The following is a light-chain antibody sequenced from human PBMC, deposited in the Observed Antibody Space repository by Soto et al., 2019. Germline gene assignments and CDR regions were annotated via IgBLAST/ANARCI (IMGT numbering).Light chain of an antibody. V-gene: IGKV3-20*01. CDR2: GAS. Sequence: EIVLTQSPGTLSLSPGERATLSCRASQSVSSSYLAWYQQKPGQAPRLLIYGASSRATGIPDRFSGSGSGTDFTLTIRRLEPEDFAVYDGQQYGSSPPWTFGQGTKVEIK. CDR3: QQYGSSPPWT. CDR1: QSVSSSY. J-gene: IGKJ1*01.